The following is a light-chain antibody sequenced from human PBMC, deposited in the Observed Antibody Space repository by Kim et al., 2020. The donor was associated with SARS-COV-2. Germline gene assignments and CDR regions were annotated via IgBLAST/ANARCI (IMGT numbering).Light chain of an antibody. Sequence: NFMLTQPHSVSESPGKTVTISCTRSSGRIDDNYVQWYQQRPGGVPTTVIYENDQRPSGVSDRFSGSSDDSSNSASLTIAGLKTEDEADYYCQSYNRSNVVFGGGTQLSFL. CDR3: QSYNRSNVV. V-gene: IGLV6-57*04. CDR2: END. J-gene: IGLJ2*01. CDR1: SGRIDDNY.